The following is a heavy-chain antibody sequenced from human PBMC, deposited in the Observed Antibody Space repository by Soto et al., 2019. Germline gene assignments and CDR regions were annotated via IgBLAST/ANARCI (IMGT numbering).Heavy chain of an antibody. D-gene: IGHD3-10*01. V-gene: IGHV1-2*02. CDR1: GYTFTGYY. CDR2: INPNSGGT. J-gene: IGHJ6*02. Sequence: GASVKVSCKASGYTFTGYYMHWVRQAPGQGLEWMGWINPNSGGTNYAQKFQGRVTMTRDTSISTAYMELSRLRSDDTAVYYCARDRGAKLNYYYGMDVWGQGTTVTVSS. CDR3: ARDRGAKLNYYYGMDV.